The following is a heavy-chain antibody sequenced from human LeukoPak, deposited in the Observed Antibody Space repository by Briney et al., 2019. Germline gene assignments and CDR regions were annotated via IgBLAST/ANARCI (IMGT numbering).Heavy chain of an antibody. Sequence: PGGSLRLSCVASGFTFSSNSINWVRQAPGKGLEWVSSISGSGRHIYYADSVKGRFTVSRDNAKNSLYLQMNSLRAEDTAVYYCARRLIRGVIIRDFDSWGQGTQVTVSS. V-gene: IGHV3-21*06. J-gene: IGHJ4*02. D-gene: IGHD3-10*01. CDR3: ARRLIRGVIIRDFDS. CDR1: GFTFSSNS. CDR2: ISGSGRHI.